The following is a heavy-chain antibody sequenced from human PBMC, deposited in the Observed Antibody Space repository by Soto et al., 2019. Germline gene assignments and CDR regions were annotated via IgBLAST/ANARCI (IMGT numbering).Heavy chain of an antibody. D-gene: IGHD3-22*01. CDR3: ARDETYYYNSSGYDVFDI. J-gene: IGHJ3*02. CDR1: GFTFSSYS. V-gene: IGHV3-21*01. Sequence: GSLRLSCAASGFTFSSYSMNWVRQAPGKGLEWVSSISSSSSYIYYADSVKGRFTISRDNAKNSLYLQMNSLRDEDTAVYYCARDETYYYNSSGYDVFDIWGQGTMVTVSS. CDR2: ISSSSSYI.